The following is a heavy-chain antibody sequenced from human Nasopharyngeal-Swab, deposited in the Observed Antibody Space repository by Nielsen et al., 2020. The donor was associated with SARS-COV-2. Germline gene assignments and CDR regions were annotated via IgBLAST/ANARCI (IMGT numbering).Heavy chain of an antibody. CDR1: GYSFTSYW. CDR3: ARPGVENYYDSSGYYADAFDI. J-gene: IGHJ3*02. D-gene: IGHD3-22*01. V-gene: IGHV5-10-1*01. CDR2: IDPSDSYT. Sequence: GESLKISCKGSGYSFTSYWITWVRQMPGKGLEWMGRIDPSDSYTNYSPSFQGHVTISADKSINTAYLQWSSLKASDTAMYYCARPGVENYYDSSGYYADAFDIWGQGTMVTVSS.